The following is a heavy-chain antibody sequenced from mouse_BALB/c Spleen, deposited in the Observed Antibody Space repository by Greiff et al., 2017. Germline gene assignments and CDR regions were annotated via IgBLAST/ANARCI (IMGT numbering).Heavy chain of an antibody. J-gene: IGHJ1*01. V-gene: IGHV2-2*02. CDR3: ARNSAYGNRYFDV. Sequence: QVQLKESGPGLVAPSQSLSITCTVSGFSLTSYGVHWVRQSPGKGLEWLGVIWSGGSTDYNAAFISRLSISKDNSKSQVFFKMNSLQANDTAIYYCARNSAYGNRYFDVWGAGTTVTVSS. CDR2: IWSGGST. D-gene: IGHD2-10*02. CDR1: GFSLTSYG.